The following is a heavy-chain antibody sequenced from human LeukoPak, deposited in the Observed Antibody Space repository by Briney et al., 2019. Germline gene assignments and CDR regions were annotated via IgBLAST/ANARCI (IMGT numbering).Heavy chain of an antibody. D-gene: IGHD6-13*01. CDR1: GGTFSSYA. CDR2: IIPIFGTA. Sequence: ASVKVSCKASGGTFSSYAISWVRQAPGQGLEWMGGIIPIFGTANYAQKFQGRVTITADESTSTAYMELSSLRSEDTAVYYCARGGIAAAGLDCWGQGTLVTVSS. CDR3: ARGGIAAAGLDC. V-gene: IGHV1-69*13. J-gene: IGHJ4*02.